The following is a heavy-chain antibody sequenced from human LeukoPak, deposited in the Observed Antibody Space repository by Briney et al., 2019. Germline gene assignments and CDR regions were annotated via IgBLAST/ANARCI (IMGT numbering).Heavy chain of an antibody. CDR1: GFTFSSYW. D-gene: IGHD6-13*01. CDR3: ARDHDSSWIYDY. J-gene: IGHJ4*02. Sequence: TGGSLRLSCAASGFTFSSYWMTWVRQAPGKGREWVANIKEDGSEKYYVDSVRGRFTISRDNVNNSLYLQMSSLRAEDTAVYYCARDHDSSWIYDYWGQGTRVTVSS. V-gene: IGHV3-7*01. CDR2: IKEDGSEK.